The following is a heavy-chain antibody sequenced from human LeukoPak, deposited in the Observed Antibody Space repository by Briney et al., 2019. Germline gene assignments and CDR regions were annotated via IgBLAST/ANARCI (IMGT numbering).Heavy chain of an antibody. CDR1: GFTFDDYA. J-gene: IGHJ6*02. Sequence: GGSLRLSCAASGFTFDDYAMHWVRQAPGKGLEWVSGISWNSGSIGYADSVKGRFTISRDNVKNSLYLQMNSLRAEDTALYYCARQTANYYYYGMDVWGQGTTVTVSS. CDR2: ISWNSGSI. V-gene: IGHV3-9*01. CDR3: ARQTANYYYYGMDV. D-gene: IGHD5-18*01.